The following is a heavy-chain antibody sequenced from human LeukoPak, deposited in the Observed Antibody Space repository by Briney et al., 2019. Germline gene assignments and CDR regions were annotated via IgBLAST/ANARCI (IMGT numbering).Heavy chain of an antibody. J-gene: IGHJ4*02. V-gene: IGHV1-18*01. CDR2: ISGYNSKP. CDR1: GYSFTNYG. CDR3: ARDGMYSGSYLLALGGDY. D-gene: IGHD1-26*01. Sequence: ASVKVSCKTSGYSFTNYGITWVRQAPGQGLEWMGWISGYNSKPFYAQNFQGRVTMTTDTSTSTVYMEVRSLRSEDTAVYYCARDGMYSGSYLLALGGDYWGQGTLVTVSS.